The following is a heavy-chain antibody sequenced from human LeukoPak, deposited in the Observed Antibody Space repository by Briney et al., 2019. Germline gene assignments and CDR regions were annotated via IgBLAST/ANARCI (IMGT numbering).Heavy chain of an antibody. CDR3: ARGGHGYCSGGSCYSRNLYYFDY. D-gene: IGHD2-15*01. J-gene: IGHJ4*02. Sequence: ASVKVSCKSSGYTFTSYDMHWVRQAPGQGLEWMGMINPSGGTTSYAQKFQGRVTITTDESTSTAYMEVSRLRSEDTAVYYCARGGHGYCSGGSCYSRNLYYFDYWGQGTLVTVSS. V-gene: IGHV1-46*01. CDR1: GYTFTSYD. CDR2: INPSGGTT.